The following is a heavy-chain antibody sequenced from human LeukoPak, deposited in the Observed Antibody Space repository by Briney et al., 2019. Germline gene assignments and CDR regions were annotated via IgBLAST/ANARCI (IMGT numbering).Heavy chain of an antibody. V-gene: IGHV1-69*13. D-gene: IGHD5-18*01. CDR3: ARERGYSYGSGFDY. CDR1: GGTFSSYA. Sequence: GASVTVSCTASGGTFSSYAISWVRQAPGQGLEWMGGIIPIFGTANYAQKFQGRVTITADESTSTAYMELSSLRSEDTAVYYCARERGYSYGSGFDYWGQGTLVTVSS. J-gene: IGHJ4*02. CDR2: IIPIFGTA.